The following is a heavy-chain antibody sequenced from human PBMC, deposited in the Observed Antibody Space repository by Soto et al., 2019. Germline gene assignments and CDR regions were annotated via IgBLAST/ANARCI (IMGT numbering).Heavy chain of an antibody. Sequence: QMQLVESGGNLVKPGGSLRLSCSGSGFSFGDYYMNWIRKAPGKGLEWVSYISSGGNTISYSDSVKGRFTISRDNAKKSVYLEMDSLRPEDTAVYHCARRLFLDVWGQGTLVTVSS. CDR3: ARRLFLDV. J-gene: IGHJ4*02. CDR2: ISSGGNTI. CDR1: GFSFGDYY. V-gene: IGHV3-11*01. D-gene: IGHD2-21*01.